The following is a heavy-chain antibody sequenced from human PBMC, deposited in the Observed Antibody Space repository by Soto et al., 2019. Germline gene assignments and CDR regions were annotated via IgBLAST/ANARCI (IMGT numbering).Heavy chain of an antibody. V-gene: IGHV3-23*01. CDR2: ISGSGDST. CDR3: AKGVPGIAVAGTGYFQH. Sequence: GGFLRLSCAASGFTFSSYAMSWVRQAPGKGLEWVSGISGSGDSTYYADSVKGRFTISRDNSKNTLYLQMNSLRAEDTAVYYCAKGVPGIAVAGTGYFQHWGQGTLVTVSS. J-gene: IGHJ1*01. CDR1: GFTFSSYA. D-gene: IGHD6-19*01.